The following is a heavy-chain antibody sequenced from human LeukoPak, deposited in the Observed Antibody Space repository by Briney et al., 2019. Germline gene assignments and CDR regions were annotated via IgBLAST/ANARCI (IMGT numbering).Heavy chain of an antibody. CDR2: IKLDGSEK. CDR1: GFTISSYA. J-gene: IGHJ4*02. D-gene: IGHD3-3*01. CDR3: ARDQYDTWSRRGNFDS. Sequence: GVSLRLSCAASGFTISSYAMSWVRQAPGKGLEWVANIKLDGSEKNYVDSVKGRFTISRDNTKNSLYLQMNSLRVEDTAVFYCARDQYDTWSRRGNFDSWGQGTLVIVSS. V-gene: IGHV3-7*03.